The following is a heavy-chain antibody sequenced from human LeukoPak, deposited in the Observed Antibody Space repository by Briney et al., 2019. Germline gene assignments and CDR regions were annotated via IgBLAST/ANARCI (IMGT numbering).Heavy chain of an antibody. V-gene: IGHV3-23*01. CDR1: GFTFSSYA. CDR2: ISGSGGST. CDR3: AKDSFGGIQLWVGAFDY. Sequence: SGGSLRLSCAASGFTFSSYAMSWVRQAPGKGLEWVSAISGSGGSTYYADSVKGRFTISRDNSKITLYLQMNSLRAEDTAVYYCAKDSFGGIQLWVGAFDYWGQGTLVTVSS. D-gene: IGHD5-18*01. J-gene: IGHJ4*02.